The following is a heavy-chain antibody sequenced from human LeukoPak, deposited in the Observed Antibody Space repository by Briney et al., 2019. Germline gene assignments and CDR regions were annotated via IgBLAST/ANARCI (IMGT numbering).Heavy chain of an antibody. CDR3: ARGGGSSSWYYYFDY. Sequence: PSETLFLTCTVSGGSISNYYWSWIRQPPGKELEWIGYIYYSGSTNYNPSLKSRVTISVDTSKNQFSLKLSSVTAADTAVYYCARGGGSSSWYYYFDYWGQGTLVTVSS. J-gene: IGHJ4*02. D-gene: IGHD6-13*01. CDR2: IYYSGST. CDR1: GGSISNYY. V-gene: IGHV4-59*12.